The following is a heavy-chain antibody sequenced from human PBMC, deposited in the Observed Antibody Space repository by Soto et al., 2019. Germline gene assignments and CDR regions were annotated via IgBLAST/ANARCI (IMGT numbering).Heavy chain of an antibody. V-gene: IGHV4-59*01. CDR1: GVSISSYD. Sequence: PXETLSLSCTVSGVSISSYDWSWIRQPPGKGLEWIGYIYYSGSTNYNPSLKSRVTISVDTSKNQFSLTLSSVTAADTAVYYCATGQGHYQGIDFWGQGTTVTVSS. J-gene: IGHJ6*02. CDR3: ATGQGHYQGIDF. CDR2: IYYSGST.